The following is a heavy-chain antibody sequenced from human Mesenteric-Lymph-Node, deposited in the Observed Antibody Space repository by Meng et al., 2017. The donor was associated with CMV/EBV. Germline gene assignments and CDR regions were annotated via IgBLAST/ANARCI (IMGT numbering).Heavy chain of an antibody. CDR2: ISSSSSYI. D-gene: IGHD6-19*01. CDR1: GFTFSSYS. Sequence: GGSLRLSCAASGFTFSSYSMNWVRQAPGKGLEWVSSISSSSSYIYYADSVKGRFTISRDNAKNSLYLQMNSLRAEVTAVYYCARGGGSYSSGLFDPWGQGTLVTVSS. CDR3: ARGGGSYSSGLFDP. J-gene: IGHJ5*02. V-gene: IGHV3-21*01.